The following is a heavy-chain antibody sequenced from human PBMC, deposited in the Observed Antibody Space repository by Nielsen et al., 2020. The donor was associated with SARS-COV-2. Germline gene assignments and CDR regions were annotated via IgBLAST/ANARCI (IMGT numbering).Heavy chain of an antibody. CDR1: GFTFSSYE. D-gene: IGHD2-2*02. J-gene: IGHJ6*02. CDR3: ARDIVVVPAAIWYGMDV. Sequence: GESLKISCAASGFTFSSYEMNWVRQAPGKGLGWVSYISSSGSTIYYADSVKGRFTISRDNAKNSLYLQMNSLRAEDTAVYYCARDIVVVPAAIWYGMDVWGQGTTVTVSS. V-gene: IGHV3-48*03. CDR2: ISSSGSTI.